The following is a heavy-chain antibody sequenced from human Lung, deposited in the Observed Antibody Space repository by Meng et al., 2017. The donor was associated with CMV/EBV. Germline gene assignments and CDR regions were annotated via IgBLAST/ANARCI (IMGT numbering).Heavy chain of an antibody. D-gene: IGHD3-10*01. V-gene: IGHV4-4*02. CDR2: IPHRGSS. CDR3: LRRSGGSV. J-gene: IGHJ1*01. Sequence: QLQLREAGPAMVNPSATLSLTCAVSGDSITNHNWWAWVRQPPGKGLEWIGEIPHRGSSAYNPSLKSRVSMSIDKSKNQFSLKLTSVTAADTAVYHCLRRSGGSVWGQGTLVTVSS. CDR1: GDSITNHNW.